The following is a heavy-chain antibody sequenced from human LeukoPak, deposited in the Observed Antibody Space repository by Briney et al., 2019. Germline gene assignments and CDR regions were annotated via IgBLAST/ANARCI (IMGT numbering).Heavy chain of an antibody. CDR3: LKDKTAYDILTGYYNTDAFDI. J-gene: IGHJ3*02. CDR1: GSTFSDYY. D-gene: IGHD3-9*01. CDR2: VTNNNGAM. V-gene: IGHV3-11*04. Sequence: PGGSLRLSCAASGSTFSDYYMGWIRQAPGKGLEWISYVTNNNGAMFYAGSLVGRFTIIRDNAKNSLYLQMNSLRAEDTAVYYCLKDKTAYDILTGYYNTDAFDIWGQGTMVTVSS.